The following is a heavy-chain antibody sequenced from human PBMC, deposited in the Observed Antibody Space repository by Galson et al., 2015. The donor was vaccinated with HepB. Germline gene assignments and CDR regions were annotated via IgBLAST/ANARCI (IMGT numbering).Heavy chain of an antibody. CDR1: GFTFSSYG. D-gene: IGHD6-6*01. CDR2: ISYDGSNK. CDR3: AKDWGLVDSSSSWLGWYFDL. Sequence: SLRLSCAASGFTFSSYGMHWVRQAPGKGLEWVAVISYDGSNKYYADSVKGRFTISRDNSKNTLYLQMNSLRAEDTAVYYCAKDWGLVDSSSSWLGWYFDLWGRGTLVTVSS. V-gene: IGHV3-30*18. J-gene: IGHJ2*01.